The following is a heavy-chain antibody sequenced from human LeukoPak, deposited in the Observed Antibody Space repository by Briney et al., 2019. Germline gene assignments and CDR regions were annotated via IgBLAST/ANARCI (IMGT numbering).Heavy chain of an antibody. CDR2: ISWDGGNT. D-gene: IGHD4-23*01. V-gene: IGHV3-43*01. CDR3: ARGRRLYGGGPDAFDV. CDR1: GFTFDDYT. J-gene: IGHJ3*01. Sequence: GGSLRLSCAASGFTFDDYTMHWVRQAPGKGLEWVSLISWDGGNTNYADSVRGRFTISRDNARNSLSLQIHSLRVEDTAMYYCARGRRLYGGGPDAFDVWGHGTMVVVSS.